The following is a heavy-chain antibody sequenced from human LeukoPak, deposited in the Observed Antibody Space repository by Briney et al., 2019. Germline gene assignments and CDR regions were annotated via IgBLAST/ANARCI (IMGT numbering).Heavy chain of an antibody. CDR1: GFTFSDYY. CDR3: ARDAGLQWLRRGLFDC. Sequence: GGSLRLSCAASGFTFSDYYMSWIRQAPGKGLQWVSYISSSGSTIYYADSVKGRFTISRDNAKNSLYLQMNSLRAEDTAVYYCARDAGLQWLRRGLFDCWGQGTLVTVSS. V-gene: IGHV3-11*01. D-gene: IGHD5-12*01. CDR2: ISSSGSTI. J-gene: IGHJ4*02.